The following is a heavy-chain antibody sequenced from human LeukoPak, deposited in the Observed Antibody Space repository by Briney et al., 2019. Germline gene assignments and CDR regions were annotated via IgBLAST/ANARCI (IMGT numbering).Heavy chain of an antibody. CDR2: INPSGGST. Sequence: GASVKVSCKASGYTFTSYYMHWVRQAPGQGLEWMGIINPSGGSTSYAQKFQGRVTMTRDMSTSTVYMELSSPRSEDTAVYYCARDLNCGGDCPNFDYWGQGTLVTVSS. CDR3: ARDLNCGGDCPNFDY. V-gene: IGHV1-46*01. CDR1: GYTFTSYY. D-gene: IGHD2-21*02. J-gene: IGHJ4*02.